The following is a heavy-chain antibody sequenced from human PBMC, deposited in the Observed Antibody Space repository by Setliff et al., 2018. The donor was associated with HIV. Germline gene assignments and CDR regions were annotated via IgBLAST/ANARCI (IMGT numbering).Heavy chain of an antibody. Sequence: GASVKVSCKASGGTFSSYAISWVRQAPGQGLEWMGGIIPILGIANYAQKFQGRVTITTDESTNTGYMELSSLRSEDTAVYYCARESACSSTSCPKVLDYWGRGTLVTVSS. CDR1: GGTFSSYA. CDR2: IIPILGIA. D-gene: IGHD2-2*01. CDR3: ARESACSSTSCPKVLDY. V-gene: IGHV1-69*10. J-gene: IGHJ4*02.